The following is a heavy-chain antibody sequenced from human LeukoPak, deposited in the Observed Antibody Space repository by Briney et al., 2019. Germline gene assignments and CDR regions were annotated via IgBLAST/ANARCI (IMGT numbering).Heavy chain of an antibody. D-gene: IGHD6-25*01. Sequence: GASVKVSCKASGYTFTNYHINWVRQATGQGLEWMGWMNPNNGDSGYAQKFQGRVTITRDTSISTSYMELRSLRSDDTAVYFCARTTSFTAPGYDYWGQGTLVTVSS. CDR3: ARTTSFTAPGYDY. V-gene: IGHV1-8*03. J-gene: IGHJ4*02. CDR1: GYTFTNYH. CDR2: MNPNNGDS.